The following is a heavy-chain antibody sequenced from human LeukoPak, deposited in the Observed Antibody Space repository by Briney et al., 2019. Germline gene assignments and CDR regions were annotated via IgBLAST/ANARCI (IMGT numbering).Heavy chain of an antibody. J-gene: IGHJ4*02. CDR3: ATSTYYYDTNGYYPYYFDD. V-gene: IGHV3-53*05. CDR1: GFTVSSNY. CDR2: IYSGGST. D-gene: IGHD3-22*01. Sequence: GGSLRLSCAASGFTVSSNYMSWVRQAQGKGLEWVSVIYSGGSTYYADSVKGRFTISRDNSKNTLYLQMNSLRAEDAAVYYCATSTYYYDTNGYYPYYFDDWGQGTLVTVSS.